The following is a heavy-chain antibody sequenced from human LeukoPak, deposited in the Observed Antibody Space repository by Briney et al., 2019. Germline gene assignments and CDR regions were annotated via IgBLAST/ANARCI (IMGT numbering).Heavy chain of an antibody. V-gene: IGHV4-34*01. CDR1: GGSFSGYY. Sequence: SETLSLTCAVYGGSFSGYYWSWIRQPPGKGLEWIGEINHSGSTNYNPSLKSRVTISVDTSKNQFSLKLSSVTAADTAVYYCAMGGDYYYYGMDVWGQGTTVTVSS. D-gene: IGHD3-16*01. J-gene: IGHJ6*02. CDR2: INHSGST. CDR3: AMGGDYYYYGMDV.